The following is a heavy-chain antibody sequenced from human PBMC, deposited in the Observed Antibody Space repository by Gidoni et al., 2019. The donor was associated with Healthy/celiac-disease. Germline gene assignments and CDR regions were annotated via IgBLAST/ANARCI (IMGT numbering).Heavy chain of an antibody. J-gene: IGHJ5*02. D-gene: IGHD6-6*01. V-gene: IGHV1-69*01. CDR3: AREEYSSSSGTGGWFDP. CDR1: GGTFSSYA. CDR2: IIPIFGTA. Sequence: QVQLVQSGAEVKQPGSSVKVSCKASGGTFSSYAISWVRQAPGQGLEWMGGIIPIFGTANYAQKFQGRVTITADESTSTAYMELSSLRSEDTAVYYCAREEYSSSSGTGGWFDPWGQGTLVTVSS.